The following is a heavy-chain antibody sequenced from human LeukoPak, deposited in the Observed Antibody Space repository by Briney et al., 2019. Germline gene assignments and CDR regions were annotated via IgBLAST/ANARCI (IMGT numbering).Heavy chain of an antibody. Sequence: PSETLSLTCTVSGGSINSNYWSWIRQPAGKGPEWIGRIYSSGSTNYNPSLKSRVSMSVDTSKNQFSLKLTSVTAADTAVYYCARGGKATVVTMWGQGILVTVSS. D-gene: IGHD4-23*01. V-gene: IGHV4-4*07. CDR3: ARGGKATVVTM. J-gene: IGHJ4*02. CDR1: GGSINSNY. CDR2: IYSSGST.